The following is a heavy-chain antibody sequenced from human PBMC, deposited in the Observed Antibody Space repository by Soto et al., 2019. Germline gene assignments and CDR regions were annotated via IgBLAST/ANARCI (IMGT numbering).Heavy chain of an antibody. CDR2: ISPGSRYP. D-gene: IGHD2-15*01. Sequence: GGSLRPSCAGSGFTFGDSYMSWIRQAPGKGLEWLSYISPGSRYPAYADSVKGRFTISRDNAKKSLYLQMMSLTAEDTAIYYCVRGGGGGLFDPWGQGTMVTVSS. J-gene: IGHJ5*02. CDR3: VRGGGGGLFDP. CDR1: GFTFGDSY. V-gene: IGHV3-11*06.